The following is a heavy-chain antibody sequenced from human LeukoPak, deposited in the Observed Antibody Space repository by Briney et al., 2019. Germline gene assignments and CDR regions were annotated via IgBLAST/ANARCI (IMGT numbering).Heavy chain of an antibody. CDR2: IFYTGSS. D-gene: IGHD2-15*01. J-gene: IGHJ4*02. V-gene: IGHV4-39*01. Sequence: PSETLSLTCTVSGGSISSNNYYWGWIRQPPGKGLEWIGTIFYTGSSHYSPSLKSRVIISVDTSKNQVSLRLSSVTVADTAVYYCASAYCGAGSCYCDYWGQGTLVTVSS. CDR3: ASAYCGAGSCYCDY. CDR1: GGSISSNNYY.